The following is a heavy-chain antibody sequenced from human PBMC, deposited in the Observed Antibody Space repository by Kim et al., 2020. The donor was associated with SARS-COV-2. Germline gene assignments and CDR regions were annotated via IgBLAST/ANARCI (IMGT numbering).Heavy chain of an antibody. CDR1: GGSFSSYA. CDR2: IIPIFGTA. D-gene: IGHD4-17*01. CDR3: ALMTTVPDYFDY. Sequence: SVKVSCKASGGSFSSYAISWVRQAPGQGLEWMGGIIPIFGTANYAQKFQSRVTITADESTSTAYMELSSLRSEDTAVYYCALMTTVPDYFDYWGQGTLVTVSS. V-gene: IGHV1-69*13. J-gene: IGHJ4*02.